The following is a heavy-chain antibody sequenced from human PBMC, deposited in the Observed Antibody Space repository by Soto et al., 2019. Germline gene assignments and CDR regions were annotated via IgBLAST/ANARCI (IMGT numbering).Heavy chain of an antibody. CDR2: IYYSGST. D-gene: IGHD3-22*01. Sequence: SETLSLTCSVSGGSVSSGSYYWSWIRQPPGKGLEWIGYIYYSGSTNYNPSLKSRVTISVDTSKNQFSLKLSSVTAADTAVYYCARGDYYDSSGYPYGMDVWGQGTTVTVSS. CDR3: ARGDYYDSSGYPYGMDV. CDR1: GGSVSSGSYY. V-gene: IGHV4-61*01. J-gene: IGHJ6*02.